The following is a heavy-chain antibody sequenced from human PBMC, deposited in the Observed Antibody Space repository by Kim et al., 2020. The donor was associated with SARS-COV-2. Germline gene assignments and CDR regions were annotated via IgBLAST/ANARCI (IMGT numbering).Heavy chain of an antibody. CDR3: ARETFYYGLDV. CDR1: GGSIGSDY. J-gene: IGHJ6*02. Sequence: SETLSLTCAVFGGSIGSDYWTWIRQAPGKGLEWIGYMYDSGSTNYNPSLKSRATISVDRSQNQFSLKLNSVTTADTAVYYCARETFYYGLDVWGPGTTVTVSS. V-gene: IGHV4-59*01. CDR2: MYDSGST.